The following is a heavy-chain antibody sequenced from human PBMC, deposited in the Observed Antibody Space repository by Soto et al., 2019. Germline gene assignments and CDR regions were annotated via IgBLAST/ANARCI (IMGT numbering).Heavy chain of an antibody. Sequence: QVQLVQSGAEVKKPGASVKVSCKASGYTFTSYYMHWVRQAPGQGLEWMGIINPSGGSTSYAQKFQGRVSVTRDTSTSTVYMELSRLRSEDTAVYYCALYIPLAYCGGDCYSGAFDIWGQGTMVTVSS. D-gene: IGHD2-21*01. CDR3: ALYIPLAYCGGDCYSGAFDI. CDR1: GYTFTSYY. V-gene: IGHV1-46*01. J-gene: IGHJ3*02. CDR2: INPSGGST.